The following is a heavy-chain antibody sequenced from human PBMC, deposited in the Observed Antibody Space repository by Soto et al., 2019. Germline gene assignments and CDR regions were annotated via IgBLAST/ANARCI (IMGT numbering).Heavy chain of an antibody. Sequence: QVQLVQSGAEVKKPGSSVKVSCKSSGGTFGSYAISWVRQAPGQGLEWMGGVIPIFGTPHYAQKFHGRVTITADIPTSTAYLALRSLKSADTAVYYCAKIRWTISLQEEDAIWGQGTLVTVSS. V-gene: IGHV1-69*06. J-gene: IGHJ4*02. CDR3: AKIRWTISLQEEDAI. CDR1: GGTFGSYA. CDR2: VIPIFGTP. D-gene: IGHD2-15*01.